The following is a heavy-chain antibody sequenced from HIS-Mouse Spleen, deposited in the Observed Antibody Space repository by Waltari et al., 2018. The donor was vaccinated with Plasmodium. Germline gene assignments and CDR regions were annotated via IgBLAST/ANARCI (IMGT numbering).Heavy chain of an antibody. D-gene: IGHD2-2*01. V-gene: IGHV4-59*01. CDR1: GGSISSYY. Sequence: QVQLQESGPGLVKPSETLSLTCTVSGGSISSYYWSWIRQPPGKGLEWIGYIYYGGSTNYNPSLKSRVTISVDTSKNQFSLKLSSVTAADTAVYYCARDCSSTSCLDAFDIWGQGTMVTVSS. CDR3: ARDCSSTSCLDAFDI. CDR2: IYYGGST. J-gene: IGHJ3*02.